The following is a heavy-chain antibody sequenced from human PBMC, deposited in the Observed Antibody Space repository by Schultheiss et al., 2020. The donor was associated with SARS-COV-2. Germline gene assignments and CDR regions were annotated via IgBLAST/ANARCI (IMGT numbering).Heavy chain of an antibody. J-gene: IGHJ4*02. D-gene: IGHD1-14*01. CDR1: GFTFSSYG. CDR2: LWYDGSNK. CDR3: ARSRLAQTGILDY. Sequence: GGSLRLSCAASGFTFSSYGMHWVRQAPGKGLEWVAVLWYDGSNKYYADSVKGRFTISRDNSKNTLYLQMNSLRAEDTAVYYCARSRLAQTGILDYWGQGTLVTVSS. V-gene: IGHV3-33*01.